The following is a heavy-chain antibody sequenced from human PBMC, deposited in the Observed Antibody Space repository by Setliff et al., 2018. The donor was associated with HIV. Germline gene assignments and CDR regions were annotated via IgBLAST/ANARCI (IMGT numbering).Heavy chain of an antibody. D-gene: IGHD2-21*01. CDR3: AKGCGGAGFCYYADY. CDR1: GFTVSTHG. J-gene: IGHJ4*02. V-gene: IGHV3-30*18. CDR2: ISYDGTSK. Sequence: PGGSLRLSCAASGFTVSTHGMQWVGQATGKGLELVAIISYDGTSKHYADSVKGRFTISRDNSKNTLYLHMNNLRGDDTAVYYCAKGCGGAGFCYYADYWGQGTVVTVSS.